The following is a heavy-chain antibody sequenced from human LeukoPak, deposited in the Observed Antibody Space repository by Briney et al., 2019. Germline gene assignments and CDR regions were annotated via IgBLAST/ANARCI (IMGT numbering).Heavy chain of an antibody. D-gene: IGHD6-19*01. V-gene: IGHV4-39*01. CDR2: IYYSGST. CDR1: GGSIRSTNYY. J-gene: IGHJ4*02. Sequence: PSETLSLTCTVSGGSIRSTNYYWGWIRQPLGKGLEWIGSIYYSGSTYYNPSLKSRVTISVDTSKNQFSLKLSSVTAADTAVYYCARPPSSGWYYFDYWGQGTLVTVSS. CDR3: ARPPSSGWYYFDY.